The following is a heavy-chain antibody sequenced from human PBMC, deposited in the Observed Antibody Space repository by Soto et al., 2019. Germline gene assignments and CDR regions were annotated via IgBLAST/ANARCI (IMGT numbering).Heavy chain of an antibody. CDR2: INAGNGNT. CDR3: ARELWMRGIAA. D-gene: IGHD6-13*01. CDR1: GYTFTSYA. V-gene: IGHV1-3*01. Sequence: QVQLVQSGAEVKKPGASVKVSCKTSGYTFTSYAMHWVRQGPGQRLEWMGWINAGNGNTKYSQKFQGRVTITRDTSASTAYMELSSLRSEDTAVYYCARELWMRGIAAWGQGTLVTVSS. J-gene: IGHJ5*02.